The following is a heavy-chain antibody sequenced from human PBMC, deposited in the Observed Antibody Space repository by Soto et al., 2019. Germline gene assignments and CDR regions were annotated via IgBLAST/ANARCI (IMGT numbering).Heavy chain of an antibody. V-gene: IGHV3-30*04. Sequence: QAQLVESGGGVVQPGRSLRLSCAASGFTFSSYAMHWVRQAPGKGLEWVAVISYDGRNKYYADSVKGRFTISRDNSKNTLYLQMNSLRAEDTAVYYCARDPNGSSLDYWGQGTLVTVSS. J-gene: IGHJ4*02. CDR3: ARDPNGSSLDY. CDR2: ISYDGRNK. D-gene: IGHD1-26*01. CDR1: GFTFSSYA.